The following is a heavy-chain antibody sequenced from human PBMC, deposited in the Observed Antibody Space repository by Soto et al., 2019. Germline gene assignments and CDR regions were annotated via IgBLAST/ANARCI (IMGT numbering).Heavy chain of an antibody. V-gene: IGHV1-69*12. J-gene: IGHJ6*02. CDR2: IMPVFRTP. CDR3: ARDNDRPQLGGNYYYILDV. D-gene: IGHD2-8*01. CDR1: GGTFRTAA. Sequence: QVQLEQSGAEVKKPGSSVKVSCKASGGTFRTAAVSWVRQAPGQGLEWMGGIMPVFRTPDYAQKFHGRVTITADESTCTAYMELSGLRSDDTAVYYCARDNDRPQLGGNYYYILDVWGQGTTITVSS.